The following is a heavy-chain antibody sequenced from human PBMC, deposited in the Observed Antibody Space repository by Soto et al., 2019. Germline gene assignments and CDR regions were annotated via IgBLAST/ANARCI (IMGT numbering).Heavy chain of an antibody. D-gene: IGHD6-19*01. V-gene: IGHV3-23*01. Sequence: VQLLESGGGLVQPGGSLRLSCAAYGFTFRDYAMNWIRLSPGKGLEWVSDISGNGDSARHADSVKGRFTISRDNSRNTLYLQMNSLRVDDTAVYYCGKERRGSGWSVCNFWGQGTLVTVSS. CDR1: GFTFRDYA. CDR2: ISGNGDSA. CDR3: GKERRGSGWSVCNF. J-gene: IGHJ4*02.